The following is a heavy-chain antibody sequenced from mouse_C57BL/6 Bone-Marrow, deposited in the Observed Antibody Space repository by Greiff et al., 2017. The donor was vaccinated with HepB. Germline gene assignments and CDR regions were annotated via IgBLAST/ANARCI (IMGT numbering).Heavy chain of an antibody. CDR3: ARHGSNHYYYAMDY. CDR2: ISGGGGNT. CDR1: GFTFSSYT. Sequence: EVQLVQSGGGLVKPGGSLKLSCEASGFTFSSYTMSWVRQTPGKRLEWVATISGGGGNTYYPDSVKGRFTISRDNAKNTLYLQMSRLRSEDTALYYCARHGSNHYYYAMDYWGQGTSVTVSS. V-gene: IGHV5-9*01. D-gene: IGHD1-1*01. J-gene: IGHJ4*01.